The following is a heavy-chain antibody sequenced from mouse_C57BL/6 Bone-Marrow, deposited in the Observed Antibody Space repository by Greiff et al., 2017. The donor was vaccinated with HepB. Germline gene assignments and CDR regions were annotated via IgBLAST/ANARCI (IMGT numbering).Heavy chain of an antibody. Sequence: VQLQQSGAELVRPGASVKLSCKASGYTFTDYYINWVKQRPGQGLEWIARIYPGSGNTYYNEKFKGKATLTAEKSSSTAYMQLSSLTSEDSAVYFCARRHLRAMDYWGQGTSVTVSS. J-gene: IGHJ4*01. CDR1: GYTFTDYY. V-gene: IGHV1-76*01. CDR3: ARRHLRAMDY. CDR2: IYPGSGNT.